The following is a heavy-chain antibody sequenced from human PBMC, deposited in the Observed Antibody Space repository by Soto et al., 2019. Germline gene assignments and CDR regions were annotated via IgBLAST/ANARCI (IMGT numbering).Heavy chain of an antibody. D-gene: IGHD6-19*01. Sequence: SLRLSCAAAGFTFSSYAMSWVRQAPGKGLEWVSAISGSGGTTYYADSVKGRFTISRDNSKNTLYLQMNSLRTEDTAVYYCAKGARSSGWYWGEGTLVTVSS. CDR3: AKGARSSGWY. V-gene: IGHV3-23*01. J-gene: IGHJ4*02. CDR1: GFTFSSYA. CDR2: ISGSGGTT.